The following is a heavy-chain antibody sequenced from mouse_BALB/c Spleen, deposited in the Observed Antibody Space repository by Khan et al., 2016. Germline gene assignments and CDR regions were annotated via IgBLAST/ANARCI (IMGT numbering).Heavy chain of an antibody. Sequence: EVKLLESGGGLVQPGGSLKLSCAASGFDFSRYWMSWVRQAPGKGLEWIGEINPDSSTINYTPSLKDKFIISRDNAKNTLYLQMSKVRSEDTALYYWARHYYGSSYGYFDVWGAGTTVTVSS. J-gene: IGHJ1*01. CDR1: GFDFSRYW. CDR2: INPDSSTI. CDR3: ARHYYGSSYGYFDV. V-gene: IGHV4-1*02. D-gene: IGHD1-1*01.